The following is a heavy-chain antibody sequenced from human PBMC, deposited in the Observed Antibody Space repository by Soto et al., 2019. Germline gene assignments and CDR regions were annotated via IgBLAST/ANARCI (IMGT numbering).Heavy chain of an antibody. J-gene: IGHJ4*02. V-gene: IGHV3-30*18. Sequence: GRSLRLSCAASGFTFSSYGMHWVRQAPGKGLEWVAVISYDGSNKYYADSVKGRFTISRDNSKNTLYLQMNSLRAEDTAVYYCAKLYDSSGYYYSDYWGQGTLVTVSS. CDR1: GFTFSSYG. D-gene: IGHD3-22*01. CDR3: AKLYDSSGYYYSDY. CDR2: ISYDGSNK.